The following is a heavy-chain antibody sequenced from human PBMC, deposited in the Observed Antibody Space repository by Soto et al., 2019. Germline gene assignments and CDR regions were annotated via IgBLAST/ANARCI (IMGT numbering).Heavy chain of an antibody. V-gene: IGHV1-2*02. J-gene: IGHJ6*02. CDR1: GYTFTGYY. Sequence: ASVKVSCKASGYTFTGYYMHWVRQAPGQGLEWMGWINPNSGGTNYAQKFQGRVTMTRDTSISTAYMELSRLRSDDTAVYYCARVPISTVTTYPPYYYYGMDVWGQGTTVTVSS. CDR3: ARVPISTVTTYPPYYYYGMDV. CDR2: INPNSGGT. D-gene: IGHD4-4*01.